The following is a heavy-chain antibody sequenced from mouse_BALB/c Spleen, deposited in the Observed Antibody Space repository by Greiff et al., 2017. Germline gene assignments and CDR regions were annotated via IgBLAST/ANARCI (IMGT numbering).Heavy chain of an antibody. V-gene: IGHV1-80*01. CDR2: IYPGDGDT. D-gene: IGHD2-4*01. Sequence: QDQLQQSGAELVRPGSSVKISCKASGYAFSSYWMNWVKQRPGQGLEWIGQIYPGDGDTNYNGKFKGKATLTADKSSSTAYMQLSSLTSEDSAVYFGARDLYDYDGRSAYWGQGTLVTVSA. CDR1: GYAFSSYW. CDR3: ARDLYDYDGRSAY. J-gene: IGHJ3*01.